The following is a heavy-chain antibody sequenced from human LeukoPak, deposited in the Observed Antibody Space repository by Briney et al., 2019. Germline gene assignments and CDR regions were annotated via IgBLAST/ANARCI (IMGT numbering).Heavy chain of an antibody. CDR1: GFTVSSNY. J-gene: IGHJ4*02. CDR3: ASLGGLWFGTDY. V-gene: IGHV3-66*01. Sequence: GGSLRLSCAASGFTVSSNYMSWVRQAPGKGLEWVSVIYSGGSTYYADSVKGRFTISRDNAKNSLYLQMNSLRAEDTAVYYCASLGGLWFGTDYWGQGTLVTVSS. CDR2: IYSGGST. D-gene: IGHD3-10*01.